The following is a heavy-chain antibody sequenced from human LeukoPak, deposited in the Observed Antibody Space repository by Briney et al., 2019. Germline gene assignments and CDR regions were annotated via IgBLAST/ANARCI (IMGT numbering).Heavy chain of an antibody. CDR2: ISGSGGST. Sequence: GGSLRLSCAAPGFTFSTYAMTWVRQAPGKGLEWVSAISGSGGSTYSADSVKGRFTISRDSSKNTLYLQMNSLRAEDTAVYYCAKTLEKQWLARSAFDIWGQGTMVTVSS. D-gene: IGHD6-19*01. V-gene: IGHV3-23*01. CDR3: AKTLEKQWLARSAFDI. CDR1: GFTFSTYA. J-gene: IGHJ3*02.